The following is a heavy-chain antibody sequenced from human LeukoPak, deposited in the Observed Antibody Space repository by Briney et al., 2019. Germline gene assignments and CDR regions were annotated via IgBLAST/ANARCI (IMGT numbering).Heavy chain of an antibody. V-gene: IGHV3-48*01. CDR3: ASWGEGALDN. Sequence: QPGGSPRLSCEASGFTFSSYSMNWVRQAPGKGLEWISYISTSTTTIYYANSVKGRFTISRDNAKKSLYLQMNSLRVEDTGVYYCASWGEGALDNWGQGTLVTVSS. CDR2: ISTSTTTI. J-gene: IGHJ4*02. CDR1: GFTFSSYS. D-gene: IGHD1-26*01.